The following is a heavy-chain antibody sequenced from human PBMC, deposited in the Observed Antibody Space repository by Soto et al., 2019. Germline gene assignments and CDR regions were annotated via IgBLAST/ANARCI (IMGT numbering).Heavy chain of an antibody. Sequence: GSLRLSCAASGFSFSSYAMTWVRQAPGKGLEWVSGISGSAASTYYADSVKGRFTISRDNFKNTLHLQMNSLGGEDTALYYCAKGSQDVMTGYYFFDNWGQGTLVTVSS. CDR1: GFSFSSYA. V-gene: IGHV3-23*01. J-gene: IGHJ4*02. D-gene: IGHD3-9*01. CDR2: ISGSAAST. CDR3: AKGSQDVMTGYYFFDN.